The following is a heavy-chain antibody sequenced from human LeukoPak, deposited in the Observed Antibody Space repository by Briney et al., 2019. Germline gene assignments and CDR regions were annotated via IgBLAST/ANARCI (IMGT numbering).Heavy chain of an antibody. CDR2: IYYSGST. J-gene: IGHJ6*03. CDR1: GGSISSYY. Sequence: SETLSLTCTVSGGSISSYYWSWIRQPPGKGLEWIGYIYYSGSTNYNPSLKSRVTISVDTSKNQFSLKLSSVTAADTAVYYCAKHIGPPYKQTPGYYYYYYMDVWGKGTTVTVSS. D-gene: IGHD1-1*01. CDR3: AKHIGPPYKQTPGYYYYYYMDV. V-gene: IGHV4-59*01.